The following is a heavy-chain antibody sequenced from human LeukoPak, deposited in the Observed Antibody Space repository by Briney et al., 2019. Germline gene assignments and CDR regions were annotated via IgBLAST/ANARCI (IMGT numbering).Heavy chain of an antibody. Sequence: GESLKISCKGSGYTFTTHWIGWVRQMPGKGLEYMGIIHPGDFDTRYSPSFQGQVTISADTSINTAYLQWTSLKASDTAMYYCARRNYYYDTSGYRFEYWGQGTLVTVSS. CDR2: IHPGDFDT. D-gene: IGHD3-22*01. V-gene: IGHV5-51*01. CDR3: ARRNYYYDTSGYRFEY. CDR1: GYTFTTHW. J-gene: IGHJ4*02.